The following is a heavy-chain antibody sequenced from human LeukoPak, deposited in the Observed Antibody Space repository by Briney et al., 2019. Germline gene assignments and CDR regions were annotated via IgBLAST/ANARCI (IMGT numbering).Heavy chain of an antibody. V-gene: IGHV3-48*04. Sequence: GGCLRLSCVASGFTFSSYAMSWVRQAPGKGLEWVSYISSSGSTIYYADSVKGRFTISRDNAKNSLYLQMNSLRAEDTAVYYCARYPTRRSQVVPAAIPVFDPWGQGTLVTVSS. J-gene: IGHJ5*02. CDR1: GFTFSSYA. D-gene: IGHD2-2*02. CDR3: ARYPTRRSQVVPAAIPVFDP. CDR2: ISSSGSTI.